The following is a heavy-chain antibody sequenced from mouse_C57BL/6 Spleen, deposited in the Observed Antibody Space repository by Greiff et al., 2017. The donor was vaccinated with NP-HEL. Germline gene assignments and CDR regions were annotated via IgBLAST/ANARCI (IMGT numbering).Heavy chain of an antibody. CDR1: GYTFTSYW. D-gene: IGHD1-1*01. CDR2: IDPSDSET. CDR3: ARRRDYGSPYFDY. V-gene: IGHV1-52*01. Sequence: QVQLQQPGAELVRPGSSVKLSCKASGYTFTSYWMHWVKQRPIQGLEWIGNIDPSDSETHYNQKFKDKATLTVDKSSSTAYMQLSSLTSEDSAVYYCARRRDYGSPYFDYWGQGTTLTVSS. J-gene: IGHJ2*01.